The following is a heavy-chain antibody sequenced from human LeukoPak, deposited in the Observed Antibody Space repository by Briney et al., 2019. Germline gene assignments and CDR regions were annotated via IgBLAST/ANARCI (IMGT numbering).Heavy chain of an antibody. V-gene: IGHV4-4*07. J-gene: IGHJ4*02. Sequence: ETLSLTCTVSGGSLSSYYWSWIRQPAGKGLEWIGRIYTSGSTNYNPSLKSRVTMSVDTSKNQFSLKLSSVTAADTAVYYYARAGIAAADLDYWGQGTLVTVSS. CDR1: GGSLSSYY. CDR3: ARAGIAAADLDY. D-gene: IGHD6-13*01. CDR2: IYTSGST.